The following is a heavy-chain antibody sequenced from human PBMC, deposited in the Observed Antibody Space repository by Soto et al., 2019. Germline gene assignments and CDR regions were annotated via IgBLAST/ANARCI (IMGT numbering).Heavy chain of an antibody. CDR3: ASPIRPYYYDSSGPYGMDV. V-gene: IGHV1-69*13. CDR1: GGTFSSYA. J-gene: IGHJ6*02. D-gene: IGHD3-22*01. Sequence: GASVKVSCKASGGTFSSYAISWVRQAPGQGLDWMGGFIPFFGTANYAQKFQGRVTITADESTSTAYMELSSLRFEDTAVYYCASPIRPYYYDSSGPYGMDVWGQGTTVTVSS. CDR2: FIPFFGTA.